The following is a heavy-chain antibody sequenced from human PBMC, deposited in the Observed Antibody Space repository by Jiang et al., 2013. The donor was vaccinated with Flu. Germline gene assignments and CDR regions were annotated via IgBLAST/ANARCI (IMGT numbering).Heavy chain of an antibody. V-gene: IGHV4-4*02. Sequence: GESTIIVGAPTTTRPSKSRVTISVDKSKNQFSLKLSSVTAADTAVYYCARDRGDYGDSTGEFDYWGQGTLVTVSS. CDR2: STIIVGAP. D-gene: IGHD4-17*01. CDR3: ARDRGDYGDSTGEFDY. J-gene: IGHJ4*02.